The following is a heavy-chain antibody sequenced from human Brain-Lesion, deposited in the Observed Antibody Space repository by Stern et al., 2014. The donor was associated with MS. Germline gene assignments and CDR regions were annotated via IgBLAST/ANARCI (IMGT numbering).Heavy chain of an antibody. CDR2: FDPEDGES. D-gene: IGHD6-13*01. CDR1: GYTLTELS. J-gene: IGHJ3*02. CDR3: ATDLQQPLVDTFDI. V-gene: IGHV1-24*01. Sequence: VQLGESGAEVKKPGASVKVSCKVSGYTLTELSMHWGRQAPGKGLEWMGGFDPEDGESIYEQKFQGRVTMTEDTSTDTAYMELSSLRSEDTAIYYCATDLQQPLVDTFDIWGQGTMVTVSS.